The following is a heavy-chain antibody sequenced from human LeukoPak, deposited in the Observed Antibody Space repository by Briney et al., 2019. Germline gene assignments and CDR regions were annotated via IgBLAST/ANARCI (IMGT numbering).Heavy chain of an antibody. V-gene: IGHV4-39*01. CDR3: ARPGYSYGWGFDY. CDR2: IYYSEST. CDR1: GGSISSSSYY. J-gene: IGHJ4*02. Sequence: SEPLSLTCTVSGGSISSSSYYWGWLRQPPGKGLEWIGSIYYSESTNYNPTLKSRVTISVDTSKYQYSLKLSSVTAADTAVYYCARPGYSYGWGFDYWGQGTLVTVSS. D-gene: IGHD5-18*01.